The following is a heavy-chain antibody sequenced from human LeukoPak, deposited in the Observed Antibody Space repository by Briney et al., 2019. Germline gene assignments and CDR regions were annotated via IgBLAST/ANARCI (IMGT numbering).Heavy chain of an antibody. D-gene: IGHD2-2*01. J-gene: IGHJ5*02. CDR2: ISGSGGST. CDR1: GFTFSSYA. CDR3: AKDRLREYQLLKCFAP. V-gene: IGHV3-23*01. Sequence: GGSLRLSCAASGFTFSSYAMSWVRQAPGKGLEWVSAISGSGGSTYYADSVKGRFTISRDNSKNTLYLQMNSLRAEDTAVYYCAKDRLREYQLLKCFAPGGQGTRVTV.